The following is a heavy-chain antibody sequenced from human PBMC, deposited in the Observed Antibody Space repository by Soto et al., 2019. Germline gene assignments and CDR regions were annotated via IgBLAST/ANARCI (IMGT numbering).Heavy chain of an antibody. D-gene: IGHD2-8*01. CDR1: GYTFTTYF. CDR3: ADAGASGSCWTNGFDDYCYGMDV. V-gene: IGHV1-46*01. Sequence: ASVKVSCKASGYTFTTYFMHWVRQAPGQGFEWMGVINPTGGRTSYAQNFQGRITMTRDTSTSTAYMGLSSLRSEDTAVYYCADAGASGSCWTNGFDDYCYGMDVWGQGTTVTVSS. J-gene: IGHJ6*02. CDR2: INPTGGRT.